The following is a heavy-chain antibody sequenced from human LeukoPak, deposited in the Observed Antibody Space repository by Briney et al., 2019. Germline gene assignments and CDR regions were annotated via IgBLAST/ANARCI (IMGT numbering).Heavy chain of an antibody. CDR1: GYTFTGYY. CDR3: ARAPHYYDSSGYCWTFSGFDY. V-gene: IGHV1-2*02. J-gene: IGHJ4*02. D-gene: IGHD3-22*01. CDR2: INPNSGGT. Sequence: AASVKVSCKASGYTFTGYYMHWVRQAPGQGLEWMGWINPNSGGTNYAQKFQGRVTMTRDTSISTAYMELSRLRSDDTAVYYCARAPHYYDSSGYCWTFSGFDYWGQGTLVTVSS.